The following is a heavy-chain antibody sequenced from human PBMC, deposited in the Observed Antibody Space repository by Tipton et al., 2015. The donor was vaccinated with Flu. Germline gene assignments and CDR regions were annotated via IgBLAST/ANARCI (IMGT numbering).Heavy chain of an antibody. J-gene: IGHJ1*01. V-gene: IGHV3-23*01. Sequence: SLRLSCVASGFDFSNYAMSWVRQAPGRGLEWVSGITTRSTSTYYANSVKGRFTGSRDNSENTLILQLNSLRAEDTAVYYCAKTNFFDSPGYTDFQHWGQGTLVTVSS. CDR1: GFDFSNYA. CDR2: ITTRSTST. D-gene: IGHD3-22*01. CDR3: AKTNFFDSPGYTDFQH.